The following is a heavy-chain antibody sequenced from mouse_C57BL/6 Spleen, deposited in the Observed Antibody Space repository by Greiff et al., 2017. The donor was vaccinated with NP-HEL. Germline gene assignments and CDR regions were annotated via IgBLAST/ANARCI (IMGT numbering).Heavy chain of an antibody. J-gene: IGHJ2*01. CDR1: GYTFTSYW. CDR3: ARYRGGKLLRGIYFDY. V-gene: IGHV1-53*01. D-gene: IGHD1-1*01. CDR2: INPSNGGT. Sequence: QVQLKQPGTELVKPGASVKLSCKASGYTFTSYWMHWVKQRPGQGLEWIGNINPSNGGTNYNEKFKSKATLTVDKSSSTAYMQLSSLTSEDSAVYYCARYRGGKLLRGIYFDYWGQGTTLTVSS.